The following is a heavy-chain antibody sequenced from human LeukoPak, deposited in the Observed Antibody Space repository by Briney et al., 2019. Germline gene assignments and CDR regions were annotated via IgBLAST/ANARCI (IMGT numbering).Heavy chain of an antibody. D-gene: IGHD3-22*01. V-gene: IGHV4-4*07. CDR2: IYTSGST. CDR3: ARDRAIYYDSSGPIPGAFDI. J-gene: IGHJ3*02. Sequence: SETLSLTCTVSGGSISSYYWSWIRQPAGKGLEWIGRIYTSGSTNYNPSLKSRVTMSVDTSKNQFSLKLSSVTAADTAVYYCARDRAIYYDSSGPIPGAFDIWGQGTMVTVSS. CDR1: GGSISSYY.